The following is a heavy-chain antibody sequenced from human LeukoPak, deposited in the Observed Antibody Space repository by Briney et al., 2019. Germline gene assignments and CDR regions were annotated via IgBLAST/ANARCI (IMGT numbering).Heavy chain of an antibody. V-gene: IGHV4-30-4*07. CDR1: GGSISSGGYS. J-gene: IGHJ3*02. CDR2: MYYSGST. CDR3: ARGKGSGYLNDAFDI. D-gene: IGHD3-3*01. Sequence: PSETLSLTCAVSGGSISSGGYSWSWIRQPPGKGLEWIGYMYYSGSTYYNPSLKSRVTISIDTSKNQFSLRLSSVTAADTAVYYCARGKGSGYLNDAFDIWGQGTMVTVSS.